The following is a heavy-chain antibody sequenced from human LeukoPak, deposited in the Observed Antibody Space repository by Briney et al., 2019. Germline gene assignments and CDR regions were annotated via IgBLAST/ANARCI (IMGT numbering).Heavy chain of an antibody. V-gene: IGHV1-2*02. J-gene: IGHJ4*02. CDR1: GYTFTGYY. CDR2: INPNSGGT. Sequence: ASVKVSCKASGYTFTGYYMHWVRRAPGQGLEWMGWINPNSGGTNYAQKFQGRVTMTRDTSISTAYMELSRLRSDDTAVYYCARDWETTAGLGYWGQGTLVTVSS. D-gene: IGHD4-17*01. CDR3: ARDWETTAGLGY.